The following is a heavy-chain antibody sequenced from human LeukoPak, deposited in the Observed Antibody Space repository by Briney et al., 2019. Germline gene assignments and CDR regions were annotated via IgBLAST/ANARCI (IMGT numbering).Heavy chain of an antibody. V-gene: IGHV3-30*04. J-gene: IGHJ1*01. CDR3: ARGTDTSRTEYFHH. CDR2: LSYDENNE. CDR1: GFTFSSYS. Sequence: PGGSLRLSCAASGFTFSSYSFNWVRQAPGKGLEWVAVLSYDENNEYYADSVKGRFTISRDNSKNMVYLQMNSRRPEDTAVYYCARGTDTSRTEYFHHWGQGTLVTVSS. D-gene: IGHD2-2*01.